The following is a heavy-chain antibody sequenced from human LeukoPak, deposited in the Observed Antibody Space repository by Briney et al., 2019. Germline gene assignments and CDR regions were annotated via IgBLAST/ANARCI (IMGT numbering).Heavy chain of an antibody. CDR2: INHSGST. Sequence: SETLSLTCAVYGGSFSGYYWSWIRQPPGKGLEWIGEINHSGSTNYNPSLKSRVTISVDTSKNQFSLKLSSVTAADTAVYYCARGEDSSSWSQFDYWGQGTLVTVSS. V-gene: IGHV4-34*01. J-gene: IGHJ4*02. CDR1: GGSFSGYY. D-gene: IGHD6-13*01. CDR3: ARGEDSSSWSQFDY.